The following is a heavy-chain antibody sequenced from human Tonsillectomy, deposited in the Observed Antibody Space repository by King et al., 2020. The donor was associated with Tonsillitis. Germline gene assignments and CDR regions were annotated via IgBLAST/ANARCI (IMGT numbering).Heavy chain of an antibody. J-gene: IGHJ4*02. CDR3: ARGAPDPAVALDY. CDR2: TNIDGSSV. Sequence: VQLVESGGGLVQPGGSLRLSCAASGFTFTNNWMHWVRQAPGKGLVWVSRTNIDGSSVTYADSVKGRFTISRDNAKNTVYLQMDSLRVEDTAVYYCARGAPDPAVALDYWGQGILVTVSS. CDR1: GFTFTNNW. V-gene: IGHV3-74*01. D-gene: IGHD6-19*01.